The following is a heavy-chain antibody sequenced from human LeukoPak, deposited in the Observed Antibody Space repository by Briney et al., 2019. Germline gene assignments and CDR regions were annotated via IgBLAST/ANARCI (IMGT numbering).Heavy chain of an antibody. V-gene: IGHV3-7*01. CDR1: GFTFSSYA. CDR3: AREELSSFFQH. J-gene: IGHJ1*01. D-gene: IGHD1-26*01. Sequence: GGSLRLSCAASGFTFSSYAMHWVRQAPGKGLEWVAGIKQDGSLKYYVDSVKGRFTISRDNAKNSLFLQMSSLRAEDTAVYYCAREELSSFFQHWGQGTLVTVSS. CDR2: IKQDGSLK.